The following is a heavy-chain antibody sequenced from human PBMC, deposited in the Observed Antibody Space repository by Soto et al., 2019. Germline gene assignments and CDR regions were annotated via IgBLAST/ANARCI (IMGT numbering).Heavy chain of an antibody. Sequence: RSDTPDLTCTVCSGSFSGYYPGCFRHHPGKGREWIGEINHSRSTNYNPPLTCRVPLAVATSKNHFSLKLSSVTAADTAVYYCARGYGRNFDYWGQGTLVTVSS. CDR3: ARGYGRNFDY. J-gene: IGHJ4*02. CDR2: INHSRST. CDR1: SGSFSGYY. V-gene: IGHV4-34*01. D-gene: IGHD3-10*01.